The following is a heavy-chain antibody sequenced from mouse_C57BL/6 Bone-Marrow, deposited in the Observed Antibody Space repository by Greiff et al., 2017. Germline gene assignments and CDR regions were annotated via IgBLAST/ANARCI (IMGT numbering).Heavy chain of an antibody. J-gene: IGHJ3*01. V-gene: IGHV5-17*01. D-gene: IGHD2-4*01. CDR3: ARGGLPWFAY. CDR1: GFTFSDYG. CDR2: ISSGSSTI. Sequence: EVQLVESGGGLVKPGGSLKLSCAASGFTFSDYGMHWVRQAPGKGLEWVAYISSGSSTIYYADTVKGRFTISRDNAKNTLFLQMTSLRSEDTAMYDSARGGLPWFAYWGQGTLVTVSA.